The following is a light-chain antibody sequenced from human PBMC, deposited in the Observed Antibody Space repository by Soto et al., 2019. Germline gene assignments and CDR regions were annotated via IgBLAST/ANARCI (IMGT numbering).Light chain of an antibody. J-gene: IGKJ5*01. Sequence: EIVMTQSPATLSLSPGDRATLSCRASQSVRSHLAWFQQKPGQAPRLLISGASSRATGIPDRFSGSGSGTDFTLTISRLEPEDFAVYYCQQYGSSGITFGQGTRLEIK. V-gene: IGKV3-20*01. CDR3: QQYGSSGIT. CDR2: GAS. CDR1: QSVRSH.